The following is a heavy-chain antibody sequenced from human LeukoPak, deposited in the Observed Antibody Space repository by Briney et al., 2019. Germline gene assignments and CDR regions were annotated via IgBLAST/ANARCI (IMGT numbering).Heavy chain of an antibody. CDR1: GYTLTKND. V-gene: IGHV1-8*01. Sequence: ASVKVSCKASGYTLTKNDINWVRQATGQGPEWMGWMNPKSGNTGYAQKFQGRVTMTRNTSITTAYMELSRLRSDGTAVYYCATSAYFGASPPTVGMDVWGQGTTVTVSS. CDR3: ATSAYFGASPPTVGMDV. CDR2: MNPKSGNT. D-gene: IGHD3-10*01. J-gene: IGHJ6*02.